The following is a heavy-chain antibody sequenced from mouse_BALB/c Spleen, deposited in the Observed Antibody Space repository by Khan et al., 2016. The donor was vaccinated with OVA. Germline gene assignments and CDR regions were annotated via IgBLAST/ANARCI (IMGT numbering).Heavy chain of an antibody. V-gene: IGHV2-9*02. D-gene: IGHD1-3*01. CDR1: GFSLTSYG. Sequence: QVQLKESGPGLVAPSQSLSITCTVSGFSLTSYGVHWVRQPPGKGLEWLGVIWAGGSTNYNSAFMSRLSISKDNSKGQVFLTMNSLQTDDTAMYYCARLEDIWGKGTTLTVSS. CDR3: ARLEDI. CDR2: IWAGGST. J-gene: IGHJ2*01.